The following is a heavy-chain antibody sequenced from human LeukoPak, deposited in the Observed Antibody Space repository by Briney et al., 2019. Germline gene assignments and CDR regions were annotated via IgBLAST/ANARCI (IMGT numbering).Heavy chain of an antibody. Sequence: GGSLRLSCAASGFVFSDYYMSWIRQAPGKGLEWVSYISTDSSYTNYADSVRGRFTISRGNAKNALYLRMNSLRDEDTAVYYCARDGYGLDVWGQGTTVTVSS. CDR3: ARDGYGLDV. CDR2: ISTDSSYT. J-gene: IGHJ6*02. V-gene: IGHV3-11*05. CDR1: GFVFSDYY.